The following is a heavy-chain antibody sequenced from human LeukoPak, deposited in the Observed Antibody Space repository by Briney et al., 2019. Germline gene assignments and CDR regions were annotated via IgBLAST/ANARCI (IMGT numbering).Heavy chain of an antibody. J-gene: IGHJ4*02. V-gene: IGHV3-7*03. D-gene: IGHD3-22*01. CDR1: GFTFSGHW. Sequence: WGSLRLSCAASGFTFSGHWMTWVRQAPGKGLEWVANIKEDGSKKNYVDSVKGRFTISRDNAKNSLYLQMTSLRAEDTAMYYCATPLDYRDSSGFHQGGDWGQGTLVTVSS. CDR2: IKEDGSKK. CDR3: ATPLDYRDSSGFHQGGD.